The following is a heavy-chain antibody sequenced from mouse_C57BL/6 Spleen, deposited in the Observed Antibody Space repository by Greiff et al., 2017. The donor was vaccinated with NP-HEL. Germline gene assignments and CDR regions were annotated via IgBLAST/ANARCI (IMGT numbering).Heavy chain of an antibody. Sequence: DVQLQESGPGLAKPSQTLSLTCSVTGYSITSDYWNWIRKFPGNKLEYMGYISYSGSTYYNPSLKSRISITRDTSKNQYYLQLNSVTTEDTATYYCARYGHYYGSSSYYFDYWGQGTTLTVSS. J-gene: IGHJ2*01. CDR2: ISYSGST. V-gene: IGHV3-8*01. CDR3: ARYGHYYGSSSYYFDY. CDR1: GYSITSDY. D-gene: IGHD1-1*01.